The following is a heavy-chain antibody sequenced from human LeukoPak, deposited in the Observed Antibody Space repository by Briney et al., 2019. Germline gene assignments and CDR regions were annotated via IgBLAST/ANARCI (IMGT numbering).Heavy chain of an antibody. CDR3: ARAAQLVRDFDY. J-gene: IGHJ4*02. CDR1: GGSFSGYY. CDR2: ISHSGST. Sequence: SETLSLTCAVYGGSFSGYYWSWIRQPPGKGLEWIGEISHSGSTNYNPSLKSRVTISVDTSKNQFSLKLSSVTAADTAVYYCARAAQLVRDFDYWGQGTLVTVSS. V-gene: IGHV4-34*01. D-gene: IGHD6-13*01.